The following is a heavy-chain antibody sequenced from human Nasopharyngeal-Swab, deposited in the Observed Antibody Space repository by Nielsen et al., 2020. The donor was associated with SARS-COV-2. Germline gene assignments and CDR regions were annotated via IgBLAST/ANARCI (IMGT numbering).Heavy chain of an antibody. CDR2: INAGNGNT. V-gene: IGHV1-3*01. J-gene: IGHJ6*03. Sequence: WVRQAPGQRLEWMGWINAGNGNTKYSQKFQGRVTITRDTSASTAYMELSSLRSEDTAVYYCARDHLGVKQLNWRYYYYYYMDVWGKGTTVTVSS. D-gene: IGHD2-8*02. CDR3: ARDHLGVKQLNWRYYYYYYMDV.